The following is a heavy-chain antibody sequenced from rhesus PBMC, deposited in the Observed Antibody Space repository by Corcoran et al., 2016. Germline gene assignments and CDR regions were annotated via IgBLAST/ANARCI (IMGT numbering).Heavy chain of an antibody. Sequence: QLQLQESGPGLVKPSETLSLTCAVSGYSISSGYGWSWIRQPPGKGLEWIGYISYSVSTSYNPYLKSRVTISRDTSKNQFSLKLSSVTAADTAVYYCARVERQPNNVDYWGQGVLVTVSS. CDR1: GYSISSGYG. D-gene: IGHD6-25*01. CDR3: ARVERQPNNVDY. CDR2: ISYSVST. V-gene: IGHV4-122*02. J-gene: IGHJ4*01.